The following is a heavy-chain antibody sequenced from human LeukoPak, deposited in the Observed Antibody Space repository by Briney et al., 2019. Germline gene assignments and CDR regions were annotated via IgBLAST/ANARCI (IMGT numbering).Heavy chain of an antibody. V-gene: IGHV4-59*01. CDR1: GGSISSYY. D-gene: IGHD2-15*01. Sequence: SETLSLTCTVSGGSISSYYWSWIRQPPGKGLEWIGYTYYSGSTNYNPSLKSRVTISVDTSKNQFSLKLSSVTAADTAVYYCARVTPVVTVVDYWGQGTLVTVSS. CDR2: TYYSGST. CDR3: ARVTPVVTVVDY. J-gene: IGHJ4*02.